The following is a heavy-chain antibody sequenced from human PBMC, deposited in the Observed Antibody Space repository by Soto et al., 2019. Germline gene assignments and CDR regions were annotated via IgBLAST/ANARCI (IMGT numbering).Heavy chain of an antibody. V-gene: IGHV1-8*02. D-gene: IGHD3-16*01. CDR3: ARMASFGTLNWFDS. J-gene: IGHJ5*01. Sequence: QVQLLQSGAEVKEPGASVRVSCKASGYTFINYDISWVPQATEQGLEWMGWMNPGSCKTGYANKFKVRVTMTSDASTSTAHLVLRSLTSEDTAVYYCARMASFGTLNWFDSWGQGTLVTVSS. CDR1: GYTFINYD. CDR2: MNPGSCKT.